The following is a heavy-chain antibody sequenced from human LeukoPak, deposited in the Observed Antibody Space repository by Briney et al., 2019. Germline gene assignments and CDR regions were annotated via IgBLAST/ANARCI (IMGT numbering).Heavy chain of an antibody. CDR3: TTVRVATIYYYYYMDV. V-gene: IGHV3-23*01. CDR1: GFTFSRYA. J-gene: IGHJ6*03. CDR2: ISGGGGST. Sequence: GGSLRLSCAASGFTFSRYAMSWVRQAPGKGLEWVSGISGGGGSTYYADSVEGRLTISRDNSKNTLYLQMNSLKTEDTAVYYCTTVRVATIYYYYYMDVWGKGTTVTVSS. D-gene: IGHD5-12*01.